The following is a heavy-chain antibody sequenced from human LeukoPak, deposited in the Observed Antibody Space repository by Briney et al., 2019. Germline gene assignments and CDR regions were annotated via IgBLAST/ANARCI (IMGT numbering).Heavy chain of an antibody. CDR1: GGSFSGYY. Sequence: SETLSLTCAVYGGSFSGYYWSWIRQPPGKGLEWIGEINHSGSTNYNPSLKSRVTISVDTSKNQFSLKLSSVTAADTAVYYCARGPDHCSSSCCRHRPLDHWGQGTLVTVSS. CDR3: ARGPDHCSSSCCRHRPLDH. V-gene: IGHV4-34*01. D-gene: IGHD2-2*01. J-gene: IGHJ4*02. CDR2: INHSGST.